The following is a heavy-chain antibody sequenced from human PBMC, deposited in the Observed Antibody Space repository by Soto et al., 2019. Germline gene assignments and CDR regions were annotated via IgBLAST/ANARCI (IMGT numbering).Heavy chain of an antibody. CDR3: AKDLSGARWYYDALDV. CDR2: TSYDGTNK. CDR1: GFTFSTHG. Sequence: GGSLRLSCEVSGFTFSTHGMHWVRQAPGKGLEWVAGTSYDGTNKYYARSVQGRFTISRENSMKTLYLQMNSLRTEDTAVYYCAKDLSGARWYYDALDVWGQGTTVTVSS. V-gene: IGHV3-30*18. D-gene: IGHD2-15*01. J-gene: IGHJ6*02.